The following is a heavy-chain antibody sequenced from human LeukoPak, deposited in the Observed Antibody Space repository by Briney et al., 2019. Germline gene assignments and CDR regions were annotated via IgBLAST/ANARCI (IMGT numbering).Heavy chain of an antibody. CDR3: VRQDDYGNYVPFDY. Sequence: GGSLRLSCVASGFMFNYYSMNWVRLAPGRGLEWVSYISSRGGDTIYYADSLKGRFTISRDNAKNSLYLQMNNLTAQDTAVYYCVRQDDYGNYVPFDYWGQGTLVTVSS. D-gene: IGHD4-11*01. V-gene: IGHV3-48*04. CDR1: GFMFNYYS. CDR2: ISSRGGDTI. J-gene: IGHJ4*02.